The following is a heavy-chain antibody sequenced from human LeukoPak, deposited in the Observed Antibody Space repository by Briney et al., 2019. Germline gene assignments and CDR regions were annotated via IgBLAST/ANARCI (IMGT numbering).Heavy chain of an antibody. CDR2: IYYSGST. CDR1: GGSISSSSYY. CDR3: ARGYDFWSGYYIIFDY. Sequence: SETLSLTCTVSGGSISSSSYYWGWIRQPPGKGLEWIGSIYYSGSTYYNPSLKSRVIISIDTSKNQFSLKLSSVTAADTAVYYCARGYDFWSGYYIIFDYWGQGMLVTVSS. D-gene: IGHD3-3*01. V-gene: IGHV4-39*07. J-gene: IGHJ4*02.